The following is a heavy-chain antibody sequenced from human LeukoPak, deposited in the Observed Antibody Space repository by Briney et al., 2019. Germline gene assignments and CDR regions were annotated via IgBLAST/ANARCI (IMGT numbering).Heavy chain of an antibody. Sequence: GGSLGLSCAASGFTFSSYAMSWVRQAPGKGLEWVSAISGSGGSTYYADSVKGRFTISRDNSKNTLYLQMNSLRAEDTAVYYCAKDTITMVRGVTSYYFDYWGQGTLVTVSS. J-gene: IGHJ4*02. D-gene: IGHD3-10*01. V-gene: IGHV3-23*01. CDR2: ISGSGGST. CDR3: AKDTITMVRGVTSYYFDY. CDR1: GFTFSSYA.